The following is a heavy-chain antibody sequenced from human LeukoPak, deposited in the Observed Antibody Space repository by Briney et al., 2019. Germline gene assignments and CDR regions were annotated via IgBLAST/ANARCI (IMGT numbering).Heavy chain of an antibody. CDR2: IIPIFGTA. CDR1: GGTFGSYA. V-gene: IGHV1-69*01. CDR3: ARVRNLVAAAGTRWSPFDY. J-gene: IGHJ4*02. Sequence: SVKVSCKASGGTFGSYAISWVRQAPGQGLEWMGGIIPIFGTANYAQKFQGRVTITADESTSTAYMELSSLRSEDTAVYYCARVRNLVAAAGTRWSPFDYWGQGTLVTVSS. D-gene: IGHD6-13*01.